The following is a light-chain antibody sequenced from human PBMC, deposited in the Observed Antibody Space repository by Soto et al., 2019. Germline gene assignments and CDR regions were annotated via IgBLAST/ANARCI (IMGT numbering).Light chain of an antibody. Sequence: EIVMTQSPATLSMFPGERATLSCRASQSVSSDLGWYQQKPGQAPRLLIHGAFIRAAGVPARFSGSGSGTEFTLTISSLQSEDSAVYYCQQYNDWPLTFGGGNKVDI. V-gene: IGKV3-15*01. CDR2: GAF. J-gene: IGKJ4*01. CDR1: QSVSSD. CDR3: QQYNDWPLT.